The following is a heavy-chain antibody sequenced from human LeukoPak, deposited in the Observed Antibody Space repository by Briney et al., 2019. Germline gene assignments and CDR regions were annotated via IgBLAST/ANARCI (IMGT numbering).Heavy chain of an antibody. CDR2: ISGGGSST. CDR1: GFTFSTFA. D-gene: IGHD5-18*01. J-gene: IGHJ4*02. CDR3: AKGLRGAAMVSFDC. V-gene: IGHV3-23*01. Sequence: AGGSLRLSCAASGFTFSTFAMSWVRQAPRKGLEWVSAISGGGSSTYYADSVKGRFTISRDNSKNTLYLQMNSLRAEDTAVYYCAKGLRGAAMVSFDCWGQGTLVTVSS.